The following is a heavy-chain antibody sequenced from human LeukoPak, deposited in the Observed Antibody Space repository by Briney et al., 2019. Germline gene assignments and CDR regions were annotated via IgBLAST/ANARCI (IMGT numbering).Heavy chain of an antibody. CDR3: ARDRGRTTIVDY. CDR2: INPNGGGT. V-gene: IGHV1-2*02. J-gene: IGHJ4*02. D-gene: IGHD4-11*01. Sequence: ASVRVSCKASGYTFTGSYIHWVRQAPGQGREWMGWINPNGGGTKYAQKFQGRVAVTRDTSITTAYMDLYRLRLDDTAVYYCARDRGRTTIVDYWGQGTLVTVSS. CDR1: GYTFTGSY.